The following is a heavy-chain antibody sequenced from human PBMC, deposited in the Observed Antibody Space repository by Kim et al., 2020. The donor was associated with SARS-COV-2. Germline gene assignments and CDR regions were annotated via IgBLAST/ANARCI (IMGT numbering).Heavy chain of an antibody. CDR3: ARDQSSGSYGGEGAFDI. J-gene: IGHJ3*02. Sequence: GGSLRLSCAASGFTFSSYAMHWVRQAPGKGLEWVAVISYDGSNKYYADSVKGRFTISRDNSKNTLYLQMNSLRAEDTAVYYCARDQSSGSYGGEGAFDIWGQGTMVTVSS. D-gene: IGHD1-26*01. V-gene: IGHV3-30*04. CDR2: ISYDGSNK. CDR1: GFTFSSYA.